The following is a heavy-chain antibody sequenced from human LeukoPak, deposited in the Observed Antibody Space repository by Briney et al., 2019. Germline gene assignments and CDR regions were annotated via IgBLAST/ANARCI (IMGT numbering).Heavy chain of an antibody. V-gene: IGHV3-21*04. J-gene: IGHJ4*02. D-gene: IGHD1-26*01. Sequence: GGSLRLSCAASGFTFSSYSMSWVRQAPGKGLEWVSSISTSSSYIYYADSVRGRFTISRDNAKNSLFLQMNSLRAEDTALYYCATYSGVHHKTFDDWGQGTLVTVSS. CDR3: ATYSGVHHKTFDD. CDR1: GFTFSSYS. CDR2: ISTSSSYI.